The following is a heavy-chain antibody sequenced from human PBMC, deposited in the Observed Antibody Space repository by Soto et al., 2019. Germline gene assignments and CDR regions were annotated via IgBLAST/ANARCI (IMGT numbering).Heavy chain of an antibody. J-gene: IGHJ4*02. CDR3: ARSQAGYTNGWFVGGAFDF. D-gene: IGHD6-19*01. CDR2: ISSGSDNL. CDR1: EITFSTYS. Sequence: GGSLRLSCVASEITFSTYSMNWVRQAPGKGLEWVSSISSGSDNLYYADSVKGRFTISRDNARNSLFLQMNSLRVDDTAVYYCARSQAGYTNGWFVGGAFDFWGQGTLVTVSS. V-gene: IGHV3-21*01.